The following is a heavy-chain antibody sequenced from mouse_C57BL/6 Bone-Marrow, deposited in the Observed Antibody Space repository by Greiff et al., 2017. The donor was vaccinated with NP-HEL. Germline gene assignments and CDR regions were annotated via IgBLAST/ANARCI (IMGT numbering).Heavy chain of an antibody. V-gene: IGHV7-1*02. J-gene: IGHJ2*01. CDR2: SRNKANDYTT. Sequence: EVHLVESGGGLVQPGGSLRLSCATSGFTFSDFYMEWVRQPPGKRLEWIAASRNKANDYTTEYSASVKGRFIVSRDTSQSILYLQMNALRAEDTAIYYCARLYGYGSFDYWGQGTTLTVSS. CDR1: GFTFSDFY. D-gene: IGHD2-2*01. CDR3: ARLYGYGSFDY.